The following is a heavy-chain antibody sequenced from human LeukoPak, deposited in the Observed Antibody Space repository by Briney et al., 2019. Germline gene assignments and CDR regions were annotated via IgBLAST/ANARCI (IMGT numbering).Heavy chain of an antibody. CDR1: GYTFTGYY. J-gene: IGHJ4*02. D-gene: IGHD1-26*01. V-gene: IGHV1-2*02. CDR2: ISPNSGGT. CDR3: ARVSGSYRNFDY. Sequence: ASVKVSCKASGYTFTGYYMHWVRQAPGQGLEWMGWISPNSGGTNYAQKFQGRVTMTRDTSISTAYMELSRLRSDDTAVYYCARVSGSYRNFDYWGQGTLVTVSS.